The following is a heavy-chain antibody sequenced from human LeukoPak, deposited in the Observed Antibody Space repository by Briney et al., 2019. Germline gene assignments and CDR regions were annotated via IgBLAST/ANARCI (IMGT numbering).Heavy chain of an antibody. J-gene: IGHJ6*02. V-gene: IGHV3-74*01. CDR1: GFTFNIRW. CDR3: TPDRSYAMEV. CDR2: INSDGSST. Sequence: GGSLTLSCAASGFTFNIRWMHWVRQAPGKGLVWVSRINSDGSSTNYADSVKGRFTISRDNAKNMVYLQMNSLRDEDTAVYYCTPDRSYAMEVWGQGATVAVS.